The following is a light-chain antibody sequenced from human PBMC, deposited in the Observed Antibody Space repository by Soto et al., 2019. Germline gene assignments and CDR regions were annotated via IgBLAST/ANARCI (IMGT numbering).Light chain of an antibody. CDR2: GAS. CDR3: QQYNNWPPYT. CDR1: QSIDSN. V-gene: IGKV3-15*01. J-gene: IGKJ2*01. Sequence: DIVMTQSPSILSVSPGDRATLFCRASQSIDSNLAWYQQRLGQPPRLVIYGASTRASGIPDRFSGSGSGTEFTLTISNLQSEDFALYFCQQYNNWPPYTFGQGTKIENK.